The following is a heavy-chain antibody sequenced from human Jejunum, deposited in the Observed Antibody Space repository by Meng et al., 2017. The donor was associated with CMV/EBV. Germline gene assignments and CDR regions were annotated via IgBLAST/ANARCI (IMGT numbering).Heavy chain of an antibody. V-gene: IGHV1-8*02. CDR1: GGTFSSYA. CDR2: MNTNRGTT. D-gene: IGHD6-19*01. J-gene: IGHJ4*02. Sequence: QVQVVQSGSEVKKPGSYVKVSCKASGGTFSSYAISWVRQAPGQGLEWMGWMNTNRGTTGYAQKFQGRVTMTRNISKSTAYMDLSSLRSEDTAVYYCATGVADFEYWGQGTLVTASS. CDR3: ATGVADFEY.